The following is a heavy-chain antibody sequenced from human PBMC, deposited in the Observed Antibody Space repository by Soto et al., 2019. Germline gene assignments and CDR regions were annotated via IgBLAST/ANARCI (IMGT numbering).Heavy chain of an antibody. J-gene: IGHJ4*02. CDR1: GGSISSYY. CDR3: ARVAGDYDCWSGYFPYYFDY. Sequence: SETLSLTCTVSGGSISSYYWSWIRQPPGKGLEWIGYIYYSGSTNYNPSLKSRVTISVDTSKNPFSLKLSSVTAADTAVYYCARVAGDYDCWSGYFPYYFDYWGQGTLVTVSS. CDR2: IYYSGST. V-gene: IGHV4-59*01. D-gene: IGHD3-3*01.